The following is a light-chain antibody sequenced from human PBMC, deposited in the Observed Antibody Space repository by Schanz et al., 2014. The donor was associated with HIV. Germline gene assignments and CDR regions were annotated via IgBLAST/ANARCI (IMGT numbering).Light chain of an antibody. V-gene: IGKV3-15*01. Sequence: EIVMTQSPATLSVSPGERATLSCRASQSVSSNLAWYQQKPGQAPRLLIYGASTRATGIPARFSGSGSGTDFTLTISRLEPEDFAVYYCQQYGSSSPWTFGQGTKVEIK. CDR3: QQYGSSSPWT. CDR2: GAS. CDR1: QSVSSN. J-gene: IGKJ1*01.